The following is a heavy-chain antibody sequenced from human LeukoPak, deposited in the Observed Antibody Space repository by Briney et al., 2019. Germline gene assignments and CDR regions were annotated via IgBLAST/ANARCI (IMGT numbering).Heavy chain of an antibody. CDR1: GYTFTSYY. CDR2: INPSGGST. Sequence: GASVKVSCKASGYTFTSYYMHWVRQAPGQGLEWMGIINPSGGSTSYAQKFQGRVTMTRDTSTSTVYMELSSLRSEDTAVYYCARDIAAAGNYYYDYMDVWGKGTTVTVSS. CDR3: ARDIAAAGNYYYDYMDV. J-gene: IGHJ6*03. D-gene: IGHD6-13*01. V-gene: IGHV1-46*03.